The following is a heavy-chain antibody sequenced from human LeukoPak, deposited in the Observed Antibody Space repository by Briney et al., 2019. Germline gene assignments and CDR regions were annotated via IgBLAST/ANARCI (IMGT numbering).Heavy chain of an antibody. Sequence: PGGSLRLSCAASGFTVSSNYMSWVRQAPGKGLEWVSVIYSGGSTYYADSVKGRFTISRDNSKNTLYLQMNSLRAEDTAVYYCAKVRDSSSDAFDIWGQGTMVTVSS. V-gene: IGHV3-66*01. CDR3: AKVRDSSSDAFDI. D-gene: IGHD3-22*01. J-gene: IGHJ3*02. CDR2: IYSGGST. CDR1: GFTVSSNY.